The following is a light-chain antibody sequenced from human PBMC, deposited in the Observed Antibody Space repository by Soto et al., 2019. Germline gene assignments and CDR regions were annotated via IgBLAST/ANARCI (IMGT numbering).Light chain of an antibody. CDR1: SSDVGGYNY. CDR2: EVS. V-gene: IGLV2-8*01. Sequence: QSALTQPPSASGSPGQSVTISCTGTSSDVGGYNYVSWYQQHPGKAPKLMIYEVSKRPSGVPDRFSGSKSGNTASLPVSGLQSEDEADYYCSSYAGSNTFVVFGGGTKLTVL. J-gene: IGLJ2*01. CDR3: SSYAGSNTFVV.